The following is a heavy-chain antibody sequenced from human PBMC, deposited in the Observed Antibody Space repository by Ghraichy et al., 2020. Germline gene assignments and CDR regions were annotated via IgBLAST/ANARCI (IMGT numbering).Heavy chain of an antibody. CDR3: ARGLGTGLHPRDAFDI. Sequence: GGSLRLSCAASGFTFSSYSMNWVRQAPGKGLEWVSYISSSSSTIYYADSVKGRFTISRDNAKNSLYLQMNSLRDEDTAVYYCARGLGTGLHPRDAFDIWGQGTMVTVSS. D-gene: IGHD1-1*01. V-gene: IGHV3-48*02. J-gene: IGHJ3*02. CDR1: GFTFSSYS. CDR2: ISSSSSTI.